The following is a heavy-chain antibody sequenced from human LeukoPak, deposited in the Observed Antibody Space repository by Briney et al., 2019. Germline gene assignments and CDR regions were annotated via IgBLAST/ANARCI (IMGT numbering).Heavy chain of an antibody. D-gene: IGHD2-15*01. CDR3: ARDSSSDRGWFAFDI. Sequence: SETLSLTCTVSGGSISSRSYYWGWIRQPPGKGLEWIGSLYYSGSTYYNPSLKSRVTISVDTSKNQFSLKLSSVTAADTAVYYCARDSSSDRGWFAFDIWGQGTMVTVSS. CDR1: GGSISSRSYY. J-gene: IGHJ3*02. V-gene: IGHV4-39*07. CDR2: LYYSGST.